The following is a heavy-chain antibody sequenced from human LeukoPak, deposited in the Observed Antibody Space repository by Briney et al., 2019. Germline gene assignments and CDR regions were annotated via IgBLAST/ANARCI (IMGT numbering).Heavy chain of an antibody. V-gene: IGHV4-39*01. J-gene: IGHJ5*02. CDR2: IHYSGST. CDR3: ARRDTSCRFGRFDR. CDR1: GGSISSSSYY. D-gene: IGHD2-2*01. Sequence: SETLSLTCTVSGGSISSSSYYWGWIRQPPGKGLEWIASIHYSGSTYYNPSLKSRVTISVDTSKNQFSLKLSSVGSAVPAVYYCARRDTSCRFGRFDRWVQGSLVSVSS.